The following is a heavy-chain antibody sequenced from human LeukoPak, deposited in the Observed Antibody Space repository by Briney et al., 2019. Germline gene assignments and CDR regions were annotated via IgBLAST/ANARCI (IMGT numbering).Heavy chain of an antibody. J-gene: IGHJ6*04. CDR3: AELGITMIGGV. D-gene: IGHD3-10*02. CDR2: ISSSGSTI. V-gene: IGHV3-11*04. Sequence: GGSLRLSCAASGFTFSDYYMSWMRQAPGKGREGGAYISSSGSTIYYADSVKRRFTISRDNANNSLYLQMNSLRAEDTAVYYCAELGITMIGGVWGKGTTVTIPS. CDR1: GFTFSDYY.